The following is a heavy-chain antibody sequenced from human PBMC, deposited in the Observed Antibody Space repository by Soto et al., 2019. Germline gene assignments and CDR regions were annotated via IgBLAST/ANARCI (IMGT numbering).Heavy chain of an antibody. CDR1: GYTFINFD. V-gene: IGHV1-8*02. CDR2: MNPGSGKT. Sequence: GASVKVSCKASGYTFINFDISWVRQAAGQGLEWLGWMNPGSGKTGYASKFQGRVAMTRDASTGTSHLELSSLTSDDTAVYYCAGRASAGTMNCFNPYRQGPLVGVSS. CDR3: AGRASAGTMNCFNP. J-gene: IGHJ5*02. D-gene: IGHD1-26*01.